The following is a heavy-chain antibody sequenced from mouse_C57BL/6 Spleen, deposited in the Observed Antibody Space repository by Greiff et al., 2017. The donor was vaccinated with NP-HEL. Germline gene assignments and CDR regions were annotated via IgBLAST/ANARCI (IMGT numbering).Heavy chain of an antibody. CDR1: GYTFTSYW. J-gene: IGHJ4*01. CDR3: ARTGNYGMDY. CDR2: IDPSDSYT. Sequence: VQLQQPGAELVRPGTSVKLSCKASGYTFTSYWMHWVKQRPGQGLEWIGVIDPSDSYTNYNQKFKGKATLTVDTSSSTAYMQLSSLTSEDSAVYYCARTGNYGMDYWGQGTSVTVSS. V-gene: IGHV1-59*01. D-gene: IGHD2-1*01.